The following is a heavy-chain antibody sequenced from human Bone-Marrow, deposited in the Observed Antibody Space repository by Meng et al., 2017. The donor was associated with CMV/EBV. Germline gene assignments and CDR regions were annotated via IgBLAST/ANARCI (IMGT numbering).Heavy chain of an antibody. V-gene: IGHV3-11*01. Sequence: GESLKISCAASGFTFSDYYMSWIRQAPGKGLEWVSYISSSGSTIYYADSVKGRFTISRDNAKNSLYLQMNSLRAEDTAVYYCARDAEYCSSTSRSCAHNGMDVWGQGTTVTVSS. J-gene: IGHJ6*02. CDR3: ARDAEYCSSTSRSCAHNGMDV. CDR2: ISSSGSTI. CDR1: GFTFSDYY. D-gene: IGHD2-2*01.